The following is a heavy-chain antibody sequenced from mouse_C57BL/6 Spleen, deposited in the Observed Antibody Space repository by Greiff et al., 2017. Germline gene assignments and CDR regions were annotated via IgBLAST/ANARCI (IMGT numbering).Heavy chain of an antibody. J-gene: IGHJ4*01. CDR3: ARSYYGSSYDAMDY. CDR1: GYAFTNYL. CDR2: INPGSGGT. V-gene: IGHV1-54*01. Sequence: VQLQESGAELVRPGTSVKVSCKASGYAFTNYLIEWVKQRPGQGLEWIGVINPGSGGTNYNEKFKGKATLTADKSSSTAYMQLSSLTSEDSAVYFCARSYYGSSYDAMDYWGQGTSVTVSS. D-gene: IGHD1-1*01.